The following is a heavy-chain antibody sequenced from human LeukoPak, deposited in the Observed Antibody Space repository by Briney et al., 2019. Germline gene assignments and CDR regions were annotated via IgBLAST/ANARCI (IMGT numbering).Heavy chain of an antibody. J-gene: IGHJ3*02. CDR1: GSSISSSNW. CDR3: ARGPYSYDSSGAFDI. V-gene: IGHV4-28*03. Sequence: SETLSLTCAVSGSSISSSNWWGWIRQPPGKGLEWIGYIYYSGSTYNNPSLKSRLTMSVDTTKNQFSLKLSSVTAADTAVYFCARGPYSYDSSGAFDIWGQGTMVTVSS. CDR2: IYYSGST. D-gene: IGHD3-22*01.